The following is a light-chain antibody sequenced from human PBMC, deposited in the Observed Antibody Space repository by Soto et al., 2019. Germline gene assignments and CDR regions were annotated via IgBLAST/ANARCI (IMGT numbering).Light chain of an antibody. Sequence: DIQMTQSPSSLSASVGDRVTITCRASQSISFYLNWYRQKPGKAPKLLIYTASNVQSGVPSRISGSGSGTDFTLTISSLQPEDFATYYCQQSYNMPRTVGQGTKVEMK. CDR2: TAS. CDR3: QQSYNMPRT. CDR1: QSISFY. J-gene: IGKJ1*01. V-gene: IGKV1-39*01.